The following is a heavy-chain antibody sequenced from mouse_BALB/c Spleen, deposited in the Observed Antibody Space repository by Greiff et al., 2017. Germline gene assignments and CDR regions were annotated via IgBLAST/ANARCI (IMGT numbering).Heavy chain of an antibody. CDR2: ISSGGSYT. V-gene: IGHV5-6-4*01. Sequence: EVKLVESGGGLVKPGGSLKLSCAASGFTFSSYTMSWVRQTPEKRLEWVATISSGGSYTYYPDSVKGRFTISRDNAKNTLYLQMSSLKSEDTAMYYCARGGGLGDYFDYWGQGTTLTVSS. CDR1: GFTFSSYT. CDR3: ARGGGLGDYFDY. J-gene: IGHJ2*01.